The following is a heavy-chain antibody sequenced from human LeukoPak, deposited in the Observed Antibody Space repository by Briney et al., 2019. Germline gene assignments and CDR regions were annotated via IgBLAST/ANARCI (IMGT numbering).Heavy chain of an antibody. V-gene: IGHV3-7*03. CDR2: IKKDGSEK. D-gene: IGHD2-15*01. CDR1: GFIFSGSW. CDR3: TTDTWYSAGH. Sequence: GESLRLSCAASGFIFSGSWMAWIRQAPGKGLEWVAIIKKDGSEKYYVDSMKGRLTISRDNAKNSLFLQMNSLRAEDTAIYYCTTDTWYSAGHWGQGTLVTVSS. J-gene: IGHJ4*02.